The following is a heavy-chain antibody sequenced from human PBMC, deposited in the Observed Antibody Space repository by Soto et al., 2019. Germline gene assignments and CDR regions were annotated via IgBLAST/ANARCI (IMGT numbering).Heavy chain of an antibody. CDR3: ARDRRTHDY. CDR1: GYPFSNYG. Sequence: ASVNVSFKASGYPFSNYGISWVRQAPGQGLEWMGWISAFNGNTNYAQNLQDRVTMTTDTSTSTAYMELGSLTSDDTAMYYCARDRRTHDYWGQGTLVTVSS. J-gene: IGHJ4*02. CDR2: ISAFNGNT. V-gene: IGHV1-18*01.